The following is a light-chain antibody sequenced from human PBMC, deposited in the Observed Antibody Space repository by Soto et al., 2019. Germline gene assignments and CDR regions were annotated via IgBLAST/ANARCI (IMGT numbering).Light chain of an antibody. CDR1: SSDVGKYDY. CDR2: EVS. Sequence: QSVLTQPPSASGSPGQSVTISCTGTSSDVGKYDYVSWFQHHPGKAPKLIIYEVSNRPSGVSSRFSGSKSGNTASLTISGLQAEDEADYYCISYTGSSTSYVFGSGTKLTVL. J-gene: IGLJ1*01. V-gene: IGLV2-14*01. CDR3: ISYTGSSTSYV.